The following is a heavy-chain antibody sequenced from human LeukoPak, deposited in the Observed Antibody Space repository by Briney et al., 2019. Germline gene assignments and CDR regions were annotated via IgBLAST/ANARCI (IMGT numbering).Heavy chain of an antibody. CDR1: GFTFSNYA. Sequence: PGGSLRLSCAASGFTFSNYAMGWVRQAPGKGLEWVAAISVAGTGTYYADSVRGRFTISRDNSKNTFYLQMNSLRAEDTAVYYCAKGPGGFWDYWGQGTLVTVSS. J-gene: IGHJ4*02. D-gene: IGHD3-3*01. V-gene: IGHV3-23*01. CDR2: ISVAGTGT. CDR3: AKGPGGFWDY.